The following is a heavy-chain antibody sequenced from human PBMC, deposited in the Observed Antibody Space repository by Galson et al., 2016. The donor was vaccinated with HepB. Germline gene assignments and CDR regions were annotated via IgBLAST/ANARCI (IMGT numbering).Heavy chain of an antibody. Sequence: SLRLSCAVSGFTFSNAWMSWVRQAPGKGLEWVGRIQCKIDGGTTDYAAPVKGRFIISRDDSINRLYLQMNSLKTEDTAVYYCTTGEWGVGPTYQYYYYGMDVWGQGTTVTVS. J-gene: IGHJ6*02. CDR2: IQCKIDGGTT. V-gene: IGHV3-15*07. CDR1: GFTFSNAW. CDR3: TTGEWGVGPTYQYYYYGMDV. D-gene: IGHD1-26*01.